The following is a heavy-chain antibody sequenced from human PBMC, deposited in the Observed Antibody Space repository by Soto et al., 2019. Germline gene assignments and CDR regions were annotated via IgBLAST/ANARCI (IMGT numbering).Heavy chain of an antibody. Sequence: GGSLRLSCAASGFTFRSYGMHWVRQAPGKGLEWVAIISFDGSNQYYQDSMKGRFTISRDNSKNTLYLQMDSLSVEDTAVYYCAKDGGRGSSSAETFQHWGQGTLVTVSS. D-gene: IGHD1-26*01. CDR3: AKDGGRGSSSAETFQH. CDR1: GFTFRSYG. CDR2: ISFDGSNQ. J-gene: IGHJ1*01. V-gene: IGHV3-30*18.